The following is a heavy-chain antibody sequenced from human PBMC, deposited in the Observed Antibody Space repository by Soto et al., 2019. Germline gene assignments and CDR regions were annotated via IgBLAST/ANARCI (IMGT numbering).Heavy chain of an antibody. CDR3: ARGRTSGYSYGLWFDP. V-gene: IGHV1-69*01. D-gene: IGHD5-18*01. Sequence: QVQLVQSGAEVKKPGSSVKVSCKASGGTFSSYAISWVRQAPGQGLEWMGGIIPIFGTANYAQKFQGRVTITADESTSIAYMELSSLRSEDTAVYYCARGRTSGYSYGLWFDPWGQGTLVTVSS. J-gene: IGHJ5*02. CDR2: IIPIFGTA. CDR1: GGTFSSYA.